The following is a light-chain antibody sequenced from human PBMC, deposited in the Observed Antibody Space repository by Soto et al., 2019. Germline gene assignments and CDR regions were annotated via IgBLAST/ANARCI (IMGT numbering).Light chain of an antibody. Sequence: QSALTQPASVSGSPGQSITISCTGTSSDVGGYNYVSWYQHHPGKAPKLMMYQVTNRPSGVSNRFSGSKSGNTASLTISGLQAEDEADYYCCSYTDSSNYVFGTGTKVTVL. CDR1: SSDVGGYNY. CDR2: QVT. CDR3: CSYTDSSNYV. J-gene: IGLJ1*01. V-gene: IGLV2-14*01.